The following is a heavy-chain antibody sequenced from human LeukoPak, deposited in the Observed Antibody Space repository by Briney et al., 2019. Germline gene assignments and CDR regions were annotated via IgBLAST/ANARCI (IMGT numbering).Heavy chain of an antibody. V-gene: IGHV1-46*01. CDR1: GYTFSSYY. J-gene: IGHJ4*02. D-gene: IGHD5-24*01. CDR3: TRRDGYNAFDY. CDR2: INPRRGST. Sequence: ASVKVSCKASGYTFSSYYMHWVRQAPGQGPEWMGIINPRRGSTTYAQKFQGRVTKTGDTSTSTVYMELSSLRSEDTAVYYCTRRDGYNAFDYWGQGTLVTVSS.